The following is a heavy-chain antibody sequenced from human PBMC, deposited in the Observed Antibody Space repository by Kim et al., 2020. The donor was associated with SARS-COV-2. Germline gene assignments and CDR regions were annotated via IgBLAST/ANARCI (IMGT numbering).Heavy chain of an antibody. Sequence: SYADSGKGGFTISRDNAKNSLYLQMNSLRAEDTAVYYCARAIAAAAALDYWGQGTLVTVSS. D-gene: IGHD6-13*01. CDR3: ARAIAAAAALDY. J-gene: IGHJ4*02. V-gene: IGHV3-21*01.